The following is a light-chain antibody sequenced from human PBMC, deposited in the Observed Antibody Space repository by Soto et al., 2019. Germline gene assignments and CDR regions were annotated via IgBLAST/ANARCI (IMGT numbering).Light chain of an antibody. CDR2: EVR. V-gene: IGLV2-8*01. J-gene: IGLJ3*02. CDR1: NSDVGTYNY. Sequence: QSALAQPPSASGSPGQSVTITCTGTNSDVGTYNYVSWYQHHPGKAPKFLIYEVRRRPFGVPDRFSGSKSGNTASLTVSGLQAEDEADYYCSSDAGSNNLVFGGGTKLTVL. CDR3: SSDAGSNNLV.